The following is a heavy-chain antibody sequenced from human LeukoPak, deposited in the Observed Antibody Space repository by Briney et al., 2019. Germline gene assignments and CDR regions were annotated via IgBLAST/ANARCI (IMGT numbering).Heavy chain of an antibody. V-gene: IGHV3-74*01. CDR1: GFIFPDYW. D-gene: IGHD1-26*01. J-gene: IGHJ6*03. Sequence: GGSLRLSCAASGFIFPDYWMHWVRQAPNKEMVWIARIRGDGRATTYADSVKGRFTISRDNSKNTLYLQMNSLRAEDTAVYYCAKASWENYYYYMDVWGKGTTVTVSS. CDR2: IRGDGRAT. CDR3: AKASWENYYYYMDV.